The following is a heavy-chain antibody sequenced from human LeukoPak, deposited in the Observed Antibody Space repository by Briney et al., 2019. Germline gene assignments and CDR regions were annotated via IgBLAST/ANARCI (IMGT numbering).Heavy chain of an antibody. J-gene: IGHJ6*02. CDR2: IYHSGTT. V-gene: IGHV4-31*03. Sequence: SQTLSVTCTVSGGSISSGGYYWSWIRQHPGKGLEWIGCIYHSGTTYYNPSLKSRITISVDTSKNQFSLKLSSVTAADTAVYFCARDRGGSYHYYGMDVWGQGTTVTVSS. CDR1: GGSISSGGYY. CDR3: ARDRGGSYHYYGMDV. D-gene: IGHD6-25*01.